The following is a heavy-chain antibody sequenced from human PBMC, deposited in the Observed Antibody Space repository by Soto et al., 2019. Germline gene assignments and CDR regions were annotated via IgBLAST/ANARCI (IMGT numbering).Heavy chain of an antibody. D-gene: IGHD6-13*01. CDR1: GFTFDDYT. CDR3: VKDESINWYSGHFRH. J-gene: IGHJ1*01. Sequence: GGSLRLSCAASGFTFDDYTMHWVRQVPGKGLEWVSGINWNSGSIGYGDSVKGRFAISRDNAKNSLHLQMNSLSAEDTAFYYCVKDESINWYSGHFRHWGQGTLVTVSS. CDR2: INWNSGSI. V-gene: IGHV3-9*01.